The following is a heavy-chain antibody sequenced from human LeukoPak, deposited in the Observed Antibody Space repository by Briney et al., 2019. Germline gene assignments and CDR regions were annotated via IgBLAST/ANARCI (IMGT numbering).Heavy chain of an antibody. J-gene: IGHJ6*02. CDR2: PSYRSKGVN. D-gene: IGHD5-24*01. V-gene: IGHV6-1*01. Sequence: SQTLSLTCAISGDGVPSNSAAWNCIRDSPSRILEWLGWPSYRSKGVNNYQISVKRRIKMDSDTSKNQFSLQLNSVTPEDTAVYYCARWLHQQADMDVWGQGTTGTGSS. CDR3: ARWLHQQADMDV. CDR1: GDGVPSNSAA.